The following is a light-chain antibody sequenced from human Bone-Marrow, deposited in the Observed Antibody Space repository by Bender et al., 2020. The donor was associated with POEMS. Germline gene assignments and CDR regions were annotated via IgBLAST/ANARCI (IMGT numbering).Light chain of an antibody. Sequence: QSALTQPPSASGSPGQSVTISCTGTSSGVGAYDYVSWYQQHPGKAPKLMIYDVSKRPSGVSNRFSGSKSGNTASLTISGLQAEDEADYYCCSYAGSSTLVFGGGTKLTVL. J-gene: IGLJ3*02. V-gene: IGLV2-23*02. CDR1: SSGVGAYDY. CDR3: CSYAGSSTLV. CDR2: DVS.